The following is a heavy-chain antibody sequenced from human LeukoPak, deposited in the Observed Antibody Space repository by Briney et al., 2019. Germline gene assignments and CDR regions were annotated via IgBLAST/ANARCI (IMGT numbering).Heavy chain of an antibody. CDR1: GGSFSGYY. V-gene: IGHV4-34*01. Sequence: SETLSLTCAVYGGSFSGYYWSWIRQPPGKGLEWIGEINHSGSTNYNPSLKSRVTTSVDTSKNQFSLKLSSVTAADTAVYYCARNRRYYDSSGYPLYYYYYMDVWGKGTTVTVSS. CDR3: ARNRRYYDSSGYPLYYYYYMDV. CDR2: INHSGST. J-gene: IGHJ6*03. D-gene: IGHD3-22*01.